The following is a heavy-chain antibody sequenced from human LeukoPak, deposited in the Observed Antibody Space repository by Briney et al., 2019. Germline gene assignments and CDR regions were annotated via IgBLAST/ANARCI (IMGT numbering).Heavy chain of an antibody. J-gene: IGHJ4*02. CDR2: ISAYNGNT. CDR3: AREGLDILTGYPHDY. Sequence: GASVTVSCKSSVYTFTRYGISWVRQAPGQGLEWMGWISAYNGNTDYEQKLHGRVTLATGTSTSTAYMELRSLRSDDTAVYYCAREGLDILTGYPHDYWGQGTLVTVSS. D-gene: IGHD3-9*01. CDR1: VYTFTRYG. V-gene: IGHV1-18*01.